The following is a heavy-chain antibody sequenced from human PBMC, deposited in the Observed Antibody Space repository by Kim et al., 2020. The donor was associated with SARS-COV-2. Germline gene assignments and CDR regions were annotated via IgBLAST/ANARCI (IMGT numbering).Heavy chain of an antibody. CDR1: GYTFTSYG. D-gene: IGHD3-10*01. J-gene: IGHJ6*02. CDR2: ISAYNGNT. CDR3: ARDQAVGTLNSRFGELLRGNYYYAYGMDV. Sequence: ASVKVSCKASGYTFTSYGISWVRQAPGQGLEWMGWISAYNGNTNYAQKLQGRVTMTTDTSTSTAYMELRSLRSDDTAVYYCARDQAVGTLNSRFGELLRGNYYYAYGMDVWGQGTTVTVSS. V-gene: IGHV1-18*04.